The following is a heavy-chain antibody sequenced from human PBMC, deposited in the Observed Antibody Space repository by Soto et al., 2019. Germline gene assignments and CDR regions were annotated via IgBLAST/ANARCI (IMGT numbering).Heavy chain of an antibody. V-gene: IGHV1-69*01. J-gene: IGHJ4*02. D-gene: IGHD5-18*01. CDR2: IIPIFGTA. CDR3: ARRGYSYGDYYFDY. Sequence: QVQLVQSGAEVKKPGSSVKVPCKASGGTFSSYAISWVRQAPGQGLEWMGGIIPIFGTANYAQKFQGRVTITADESTSTAYMELSSLRSEDTAVYYCARRGYSYGDYYFDYWGQGTLVTVSS. CDR1: GGTFSSYA.